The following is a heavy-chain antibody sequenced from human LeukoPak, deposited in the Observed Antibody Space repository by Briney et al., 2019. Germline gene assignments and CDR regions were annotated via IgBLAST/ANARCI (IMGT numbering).Heavy chain of an antibody. J-gene: IGHJ4*02. Sequence: GRSLRLSCAASGFTFDDYAMTWVRQAPGKGLEWVSTISGSGDITYYADSVKGRFTISRDNSKNTLYLQMNSLGAEDTAVYYCAKDLSFRYYDSSGYSPRFDYWGQGTLVTVSS. V-gene: IGHV3-23*01. CDR2: ISGSGDIT. D-gene: IGHD3-22*01. CDR3: AKDLSFRYYDSSGYSPRFDY. CDR1: GFTFDDYA.